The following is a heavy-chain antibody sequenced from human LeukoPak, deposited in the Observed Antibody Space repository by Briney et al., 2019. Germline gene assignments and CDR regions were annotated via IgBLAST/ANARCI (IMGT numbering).Heavy chain of an antibody. D-gene: IGHD5-24*01. Sequence: GGSLRLSCAASGFTFSGYAMSWVRQAPGKGLEWVSAISGGDGSTYYADSVKGRFTISRDNSKNTLYLQMNSLRADDTAVYYCARGAGYNYPYYFDYWGQGTLVTVSS. V-gene: IGHV3-23*01. CDR2: ISGGDGST. CDR3: ARGAGYNYPYYFDY. CDR1: GFTFSGYA. J-gene: IGHJ4*02.